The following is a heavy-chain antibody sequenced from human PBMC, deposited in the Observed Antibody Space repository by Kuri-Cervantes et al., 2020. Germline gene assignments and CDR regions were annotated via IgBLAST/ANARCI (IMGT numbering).Heavy chain of an antibody. CDR3: ARDWNDGVSDYYYYGMDV. J-gene: IGHJ6*02. V-gene: IGHV1-46*01. D-gene: IGHD1-1*01. Sequence: ASLKVSCKASGYTFTSYYMHWVRQAPGQGLEWMGIINPSGGSTSYAQKFQGRVTMTRDTSTSTVYMELRSLRSDDTAVYYWARDWNDGVSDYYYYGMDVWGQGTTVTVSS. CDR2: INPSGGST. CDR1: GYTFTSYY.